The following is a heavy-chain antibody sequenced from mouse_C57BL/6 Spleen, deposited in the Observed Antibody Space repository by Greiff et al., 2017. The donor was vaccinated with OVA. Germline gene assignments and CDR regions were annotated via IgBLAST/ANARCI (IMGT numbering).Heavy chain of an antibody. CDR3: AREDYDAGYYFDY. D-gene: IGHD2-4*01. J-gene: IGHJ2*01. Sequence: QVQLQQSGTELVKPGASVKLSCKASGYTFTSYWMHWVKQRPGQGLEWIGNINPSNGGTNYNEKFKSKATLTVDKSSSTAYMQLSSLTSEDSAVYYCAREDYDAGYYFDYWGQGTTLTVSS. V-gene: IGHV1-53*01. CDR2: INPSNGGT. CDR1: GYTFTSYW.